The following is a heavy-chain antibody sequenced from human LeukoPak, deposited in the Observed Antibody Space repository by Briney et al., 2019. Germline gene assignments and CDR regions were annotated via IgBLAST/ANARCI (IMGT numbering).Heavy chain of an antibody. D-gene: IGHD4-11*01. Sequence: SQTLSLTCTVSGGSINSGGSYWSWIRQHPGKGLEWIGCIYYSWSSYYSPSLKSRVTLSLDTSKNQFSLKLSSVTAADTAVYYCARDNGDYRSIYYYMDVWGKGTTVTVSS. V-gene: IGHV4-31*03. J-gene: IGHJ6*03. CDR2: IYYSWSS. CDR1: GGSINSGGSY. CDR3: ARDNGDYRSIYYYMDV.